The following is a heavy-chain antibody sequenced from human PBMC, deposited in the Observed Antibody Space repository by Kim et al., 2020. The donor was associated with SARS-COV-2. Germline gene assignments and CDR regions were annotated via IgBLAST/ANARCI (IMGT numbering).Heavy chain of an antibody. CDR2: ISSSSSYT. CDR3: ARGGSSAYYGMDV. Sequence: GGSLRLSCAASGFTFSDYYMSWIRQAPGKGLEWVSYISSSSSYTNYADSVKGRLTISRDNAKNSLYLQMNSLRAEDTAVYYCARGGSSAYYGMDVWGQGTTVTVSS. V-gene: IGHV3-11*05. D-gene: IGHD6-6*01. J-gene: IGHJ6*02. CDR1: GFTFSDYY.